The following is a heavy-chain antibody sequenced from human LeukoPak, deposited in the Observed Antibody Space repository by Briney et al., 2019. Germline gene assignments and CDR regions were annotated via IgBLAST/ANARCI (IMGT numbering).Heavy chain of an antibody. CDR2: TFYRSKWYD. CDR1: GDSVSSNTAA. V-gene: IGHV6-1*01. D-gene: IGHD6-19*01. J-gene: IGHJ3*02. CDR3: AREVAGTWAFDI. Sequence: SQTLSLTCAISGDSVSSNTAAWNWIRQSPSRGLEWLGRTFYRSKWYDDYAPSVKSRITINPDTSKNQFSLHLNSVTPKDTAVYYCAREVAGTWAFDIWGQGTMVTVS.